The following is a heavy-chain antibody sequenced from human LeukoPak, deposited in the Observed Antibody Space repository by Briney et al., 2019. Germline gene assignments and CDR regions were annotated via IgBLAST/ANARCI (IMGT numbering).Heavy chain of an antibody. V-gene: IGHV4-34*01. Sequence: SETLSLTCAVYGGSFSGYYWSWIRQPPGKGLEWIGEIDPSGSTNYNPSLESRVTMPVDTSKNQFSLKLSSATAADTAVYYCARAVRGYDYVWGSYRYLDYWGQGTLVTASS. CDR2: IDPSGST. D-gene: IGHD3-16*02. J-gene: IGHJ4*02. CDR3: ARAVRGYDYVWGSYRYLDY. CDR1: GGSFSGYY.